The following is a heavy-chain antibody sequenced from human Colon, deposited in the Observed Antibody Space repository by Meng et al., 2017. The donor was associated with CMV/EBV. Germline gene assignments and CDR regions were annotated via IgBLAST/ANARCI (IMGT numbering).Heavy chain of an antibody. J-gene: IGHJ4*01. CDR1: GYTFTDYD. Sequence: ASVKVSCKTSGYTFTDYDVNWVRQAAGQGLEWMGWMTPSSGYPGYAPKFQGRVTMTRDTSINTAYMELSGLTSEDTAVYYCERGGGGTSSDYWGQGTLVTVS. CDR2: MTPSSGYP. V-gene: IGHV1-8*01. CDR3: ERGGGGTSSDY. D-gene: IGHD6-6*01.